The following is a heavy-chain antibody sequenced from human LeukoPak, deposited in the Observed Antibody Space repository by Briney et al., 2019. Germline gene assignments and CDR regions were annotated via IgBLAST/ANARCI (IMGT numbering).Heavy chain of an antibody. D-gene: IGHD3-22*01. CDR2: ISYDGSNK. CDR1: GFTFSSYA. J-gene: IGHJ6*03. V-gene: IGHV3-30-3*01. Sequence: PGGSLRLSCAASGFTFSSYAMHWVRQAPGKGLEWVAVISYDGSNKYYADSVKGRFTISRDNSKNTLYLQMNSLRAEDTAVYYCARDGSDYDSSGYFYYFYYMDVWGKGTTVTVSS. CDR3: ARDGSDYDSSGYFYYFYYMDV.